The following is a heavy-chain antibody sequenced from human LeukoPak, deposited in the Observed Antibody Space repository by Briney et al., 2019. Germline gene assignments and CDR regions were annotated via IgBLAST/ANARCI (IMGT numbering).Heavy chain of an antibody. Sequence: ASVKVSCKASGYTLSDYYISWVRQAPGQGLEWLGWLNPHSAGTNYVQKFQGRVTLTSDTSTSTAYMELSLLTYDDTAIYYCARGLRIINGLDVWGQGTTVIVSS. D-gene: IGHD2-15*01. CDR2: LNPHSAGT. J-gene: IGHJ6*02. V-gene: IGHV1-2*02. CDR3: ARGLRIINGLDV. CDR1: GYTLSDYY.